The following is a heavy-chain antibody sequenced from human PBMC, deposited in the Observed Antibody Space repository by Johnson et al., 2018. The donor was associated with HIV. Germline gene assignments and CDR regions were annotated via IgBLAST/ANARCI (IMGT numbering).Heavy chain of an antibody. CDR2: ISYDGSNK. CDR3: AGAGGSDAFDI. J-gene: IGHJ3*02. Sequence: VQLVESGGGVVQPGRSLRLSCAASGFTFSSYAMHWVRQAPGKGLEWVAVISYDGSNKYYADSVKGRFTISRDNSKNTLYLQMNSLRAEDTAVYYCAGAGGSDAFDIWGQGTMVTVSS. CDR1: GFTFSSYA. V-gene: IGHV3-30-3*01.